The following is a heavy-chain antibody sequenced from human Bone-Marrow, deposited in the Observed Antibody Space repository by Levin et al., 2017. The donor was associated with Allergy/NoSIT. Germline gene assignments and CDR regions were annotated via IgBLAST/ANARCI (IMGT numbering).Heavy chain of an antibody. D-gene: IGHD4-11*01. V-gene: IGHV3-72*01. J-gene: IGHJ6*02. Sequence: PGGSLRLSCAASGFTFSDYYMDWVRQAPGKGLEWVGRTRDKANRYTTEYAASVKGRFTVSRDDSKNSLYLQMNSLKIEDTAVYYCVRGDLGSNAPGYGMDVWGQGTTVTVSS. CDR3: VRGDLGSNAPGYGMDV. CDR2: TRDKANRYTT. CDR1: GFTFSDYY.